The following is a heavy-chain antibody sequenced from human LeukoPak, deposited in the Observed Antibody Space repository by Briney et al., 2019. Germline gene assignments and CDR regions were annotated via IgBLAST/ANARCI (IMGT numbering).Heavy chain of an antibody. D-gene: IGHD4-17*01. CDR2: IYYSGST. V-gene: IGHV4-31*03. CDR1: GGSISSGGYY. J-gene: IGHJ4*02. CDR3: ARESPETYGDYVDY. Sequence: SETLSLICTVSGGSISSGGYYWSWIRQHPGKGLEWIGYIYYSGSTYYNPSLKSRVTISVDTSKNQFSLKLSSVTAADTAVYYCARESPETYGDYVDYWGQGTLVTVSS.